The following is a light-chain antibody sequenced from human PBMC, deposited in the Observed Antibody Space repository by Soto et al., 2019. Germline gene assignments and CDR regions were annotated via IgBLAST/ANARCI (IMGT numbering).Light chain of an antibody. CDR1: QTVSSNY. V-gene: IGKV3-20*01. CDR2: GAS. J-gene: IGKJ1*01. Sequence: EIVLTQSPGTLSLSPWERATLTCRASQTVSSNYLAWFQQRPGQAPRLLISGASSRATGIPDRFSGSGSGTDFTLTISRLEPEDFAVYYCQQYGISPTWTFGQGTKVDIK. CDR3: QQYGISPTWT.